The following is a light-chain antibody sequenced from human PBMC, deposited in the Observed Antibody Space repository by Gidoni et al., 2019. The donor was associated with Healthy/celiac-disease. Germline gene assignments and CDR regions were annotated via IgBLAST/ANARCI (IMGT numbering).Light chain of an antibody. CDR2: GNR. CDR1: SSNIGAGYD. Sequence: QSVPTQPPSVSGSPGQTVTISCPGRSSNIGAGYDVHWYQQLPGTAPKLLISGNRNRPSGVPDRFSGSKSGTSASLAITGLQAEEEADYYCQSYDSSLVFGGGTKLTVL. CDR3: QSYDSSLV. V-gene: IGLV1-40*01. J-gene: IGLJ3*02.